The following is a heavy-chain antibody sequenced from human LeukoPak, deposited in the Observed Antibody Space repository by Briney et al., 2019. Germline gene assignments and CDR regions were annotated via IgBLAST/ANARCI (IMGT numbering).Heavy chain of an antibody. J-gene: IGHJ4*02. CDR1: GVTVSSNY. Sequence: GGSLRLSCVASGVTVSSNYMGWVRQAPGKGLAWVSVIYSSGATFYADSVKGRFTISRDNSKNTLYLQMNSLRAEDTAVYYCARDRDSSSHFGYWGQGTLVTVSS. D-gene: IGHD6-13*01. CDR2: IYSSGAT. V-gene: IGHV3-66*01. CDR3: ARDRDSSSHFGY.